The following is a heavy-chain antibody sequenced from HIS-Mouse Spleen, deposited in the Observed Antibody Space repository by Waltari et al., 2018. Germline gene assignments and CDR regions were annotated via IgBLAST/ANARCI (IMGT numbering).Heavy chain of an antibody. Sequence: QVQLVESGGGGVQPGGSLRLSCAAYGVTFMGYAMHRVRQAPGKGREWVAVISYDGSNKYYADSVKGRFTISRDNSKNTLYLQMNSLRAEDTAVYYCARDHSGWYFDYWGQGTLVTVSS. CDR1: GVTFMGYA. J-gene: IGHJ4*02. CDR3: ARDHSGWYFDY. V-gene: IGHV3-30-3*01. CDR2: ISYDGSNK. D-gene: IGHD6-19*01.